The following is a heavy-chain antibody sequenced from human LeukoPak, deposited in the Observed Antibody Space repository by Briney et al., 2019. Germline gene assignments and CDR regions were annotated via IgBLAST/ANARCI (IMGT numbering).Heavy chain of an antibody. CDR3: ARGPGDSSGYYHDY. Sequence: SETLSLTCTVSGGSISSSYYYWGWIRQPPGKGLEWIGEINHSGSTNYNPSLKSRVTISVDTSKTQFSLKLSSVTAADTAVYYCARGPGDSSGYYHDYWGQGTLVTVSS. V-gene: IGHV4-39*07. CDR1: GGSISSSYYY. J-gene: IGHJ4*02. CDR2: INHSGST. D-gene: IGHD3-22*01.